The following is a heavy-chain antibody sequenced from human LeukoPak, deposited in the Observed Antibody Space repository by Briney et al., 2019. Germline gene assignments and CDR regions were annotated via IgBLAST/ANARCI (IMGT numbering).Heavy chain of an antibody. J-gene: IGHJ4*02. CDR3: AKDGTAAGNIDY. CDR2: ISGSGAIS. D-gene: IGHD6-13*01. V-gene: IGHV3-23*01. CDR1: AFTFSNYA. Sequence: GGSLRLSCAASAFTFSNYAMTWVRQAPGKGLEWVSTISGSGAISYYADSVKGRFTISRDNSKSTLFLQMNSLRAEDTAVYYCAKDGTAAGNIDYWGQGTLVTVSS.